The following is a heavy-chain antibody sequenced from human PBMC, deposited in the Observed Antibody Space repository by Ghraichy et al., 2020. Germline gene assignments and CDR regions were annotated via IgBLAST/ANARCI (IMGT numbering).Heavy chain of an antibody. CDR3: AKPLVGYCSSTSCYEDY. Sequence: GGSLRLSCAASGFTFSSYAMSWVRQAPGKGLEWVSAISGSGGSTYYADSVKGRFTISRDNSKNTLYLQMNSLRAEDTAVYYCAKPLVGYCSSTSCYEDYWGQGTLVTVSS. CDR1: GFTFSSYA. V-gene: IGHV3-23*01. CDR2: ISGSGGST. D-gene: IGHD2-2*01. J-gene: IGHJ4*02.